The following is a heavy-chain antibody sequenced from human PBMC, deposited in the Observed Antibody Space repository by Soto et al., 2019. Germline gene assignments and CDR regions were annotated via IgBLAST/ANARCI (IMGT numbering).Heavy chain of an antibody. Sequence: SETLSLTCTVSGGSISSSSYYWGWIRQPPGKGLEWIGSIYYSGSTYYNPSLKSRVTISVDTSKNQFSLKLSSVTAADTAVYYCARALYSGYDSYYFDYWGQGTLVTVSS. J-gene: IGHJ4*02. CDR3: ARALYSGYDSYYFDY. CDR1: GGSISSSSYY. CDR2: IYYSGST. D-gene: IGHD5-12*01. V-gene: IGHV4-39*01.